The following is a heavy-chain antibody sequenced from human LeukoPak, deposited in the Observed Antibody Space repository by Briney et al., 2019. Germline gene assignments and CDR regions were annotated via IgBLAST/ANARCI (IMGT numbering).Heavy chain of an antibody. Sequence: PAETLSLTCTVSGGSISSDYWSWIRQPPGKGLEWIGYIHYSGSTNYNPSLKSRVTISVDTSKNQFSLKLSFVTAADTAVYYCARDFPPMGATPIDYWGQGTLVTVSS. CDR2: IHYSGST. D-gene: IGHD1-26*01. CDR1: GGSISSDY. CDR3: ARDFPPMGATPIDY. J-gene: IGHJ4*02. V-gene: IGHV4-59*12.